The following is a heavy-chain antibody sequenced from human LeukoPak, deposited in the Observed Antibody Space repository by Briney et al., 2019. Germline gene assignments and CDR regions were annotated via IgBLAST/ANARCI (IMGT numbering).Heavy chain of an antibody. D-gene: IGHD5-18*01. V-gene: IGHV3-53*01. Sequence: GGSLRLSCTVSGFTVSSNSWSWVRQAPGKGLEWVSFIYSGGNTHYSDSVKGRFTLSRDNSKNTLYLQMNSLRADDTAVYYCARDPGYSYGLDYWGQGTLVTVSS. CDR1: GFTVSSNS. CDR3: ARDPGYSYGLDY. J-gene: IGHJ4*02. CDR2: IYSGGNT.